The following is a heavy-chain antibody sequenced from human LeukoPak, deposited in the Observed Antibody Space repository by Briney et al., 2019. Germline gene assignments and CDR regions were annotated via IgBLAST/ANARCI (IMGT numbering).Heavy chain of an antibody. CDR3: VTAPHGMDV. CDR2: ISSDGTKE. CDR1: GITFSPHI. J-gene: IGHJ6*02. V-gene: IGHV3-30*03. Sequence: GGSLRLSCAASGITFSPHIMCWVRQAPGKGLEWVTTISSDGTKEYYADSVKGRFTISRDNSKNTLSLQMSSLRAEDTAMYYCVTAPHGMDVWGQGTTVTVSS.